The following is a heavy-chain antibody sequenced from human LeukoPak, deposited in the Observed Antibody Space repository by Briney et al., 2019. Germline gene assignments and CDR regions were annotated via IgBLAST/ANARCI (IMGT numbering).Heavy chain of an antibody. D-gene: IGHD5-18*01. V-gene: IGHV3-7*03. CDR3: ARAGGYSYVTLSDY. CDR2: IKQDGSEK. Sequence: GGSLRLSCAASGFTFSSYWMSWVRQAPGKALEWVANIKQDGSEKYYVDSVKGRFTISRDNAKNSLYLQMNSLRAEDTAVYYCARAGGYSYVTLSDYWGQGTLVTVSS. CDR1: GFTFSSYW. J-gene: IGHJ4*02.